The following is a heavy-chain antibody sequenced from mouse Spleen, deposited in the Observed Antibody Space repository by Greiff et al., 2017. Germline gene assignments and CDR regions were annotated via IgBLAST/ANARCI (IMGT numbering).Heavy chain of an antibody. D-gene: IGHD2-2*01. J-gene: IGHJ3*01. CDR2: IDPANGNT. CDR3: ARSTMGTTGFAY. CDR1: GFTIKDTY. V-gene: IGHV14-3*02. Sequence: EVNVVESGAELVKPGASVKLSCTASGFTIKDTYMHWVKQRPEQGLEWIGRIDPANGNTKYDPKFQGKATITADTSSNTAYLQLSSLTSEDTAVYYCARSTMGTTGFAYWGQGTLVTVSA.